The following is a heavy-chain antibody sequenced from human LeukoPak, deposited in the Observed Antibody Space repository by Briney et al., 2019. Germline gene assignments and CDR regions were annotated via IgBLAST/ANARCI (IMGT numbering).Heavy chain of an antibody. CDR2: IYYSGST. V-gene: IGHV4-59*01. J-gene: IGHJ3*02. CDR3: AKGIAAAGSYDAFDI. Sequence: SETLSLTCTVSGGSISSYYWNWIRQPPGKGLEWIGYIYYSGSTKYNASLKSRVTISVDTSKNQFSLKVRSVTAADTAVYYCAKGIAAAGSYDAFDIWGQGTTVTVSS. CDR1: GGSISSYY. D-gene: IGHD6-13*01.